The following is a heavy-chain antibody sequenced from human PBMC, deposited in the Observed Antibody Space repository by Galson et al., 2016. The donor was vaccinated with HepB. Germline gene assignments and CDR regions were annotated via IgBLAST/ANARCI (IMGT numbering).Heavy chain of an antibody. V-gene: IGHV3-53*01. Sequence: SLRLSCAASGFTFSSYGMHWVRQAPGKGLEWVSGIYSGGATYSADSVKGRFTISRDNAKNTLYLQMNSLTVEDTALYYCAGDSLGWERLRFGLDVWGQGTMVTVSS. CDR2: IYSGGAT. CDR1: GFTFSSYG. CDR3: AGDSLGWERLRFGLDV. D-gene: IGHD1-26*01. J-gene: IGHJ6*02.